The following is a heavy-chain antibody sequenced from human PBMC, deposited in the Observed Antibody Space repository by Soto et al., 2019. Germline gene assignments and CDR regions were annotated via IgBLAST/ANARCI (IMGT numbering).Heavy chain of an antibody. CDR3: ATDRWYFDV. Sequence: GSLRLSCGSSGFTFTNFWMHWVRQVPGKGLVWVSRIDTSGTSTSYADSVKGRFTISRDNAKSTVTLQMNSLRAEDTGVYYCATDRWYFDVWSQGSLVTVSS. V-gene: IGHV3-74*01. J-gene: IGHJ4*02. CDR2: IDTSGTST. D-gene: IGHD1-20*01. CDR1: GFTFTNFW.